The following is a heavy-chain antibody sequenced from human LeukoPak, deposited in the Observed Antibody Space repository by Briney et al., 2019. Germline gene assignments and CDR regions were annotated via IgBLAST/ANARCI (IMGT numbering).Heavy chain of an antibody. V-gene: IGHV4-39*07. D-gene: IGHD2-21*02. Sequence: PSETLSLTCTVSGDSITSSSSYWGWIRQPPGKGLEWIGSIYYSGGTTYYNPSLKSRVTISLDTSKNQFSLRLSSVTAADTAVYYCARISSAIVHYWGQGTLVTVSS. CDR2: IYYSGGTT. CDR1: GDSITSSSSY. CDR3: ARISSAIVHY. J-gene: IGHJ4*02.